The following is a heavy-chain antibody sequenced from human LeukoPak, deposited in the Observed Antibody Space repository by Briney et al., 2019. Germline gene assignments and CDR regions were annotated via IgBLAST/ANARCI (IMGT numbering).Heavy chain of an antibody. J-gene: IGHJ4*02. CDR1: GGSISSGDYY. CDR2: IYTSGST. D-gene: IGHD3-10*01. CDR3: ARCYSSGSYIDY. V-gene: IGHV4-61*02. Sequence: SQTLSLTCTVSGGSISSGDYYWRWIRQPPGKGLEWIGRIYTSGSTNYNPSLKSRVTISVDTSKNQFSLKLSSVTAADTAVYYCARCYSSGSYIDYWGQGTLVTVSS.